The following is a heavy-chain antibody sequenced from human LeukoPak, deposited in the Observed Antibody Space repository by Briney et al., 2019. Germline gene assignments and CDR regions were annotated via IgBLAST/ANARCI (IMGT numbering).Heavy chain of an antibody. V-gene: IGHV4-59*01. CDR2: IYYSGST. J-gene: IGHJ4*02. CDR1: GGSISSYY. CDR3: AREGSQVDY. Sequence: SETLSLTCTVSGGSISSYYWSWIRQPPGKGLEWIGYIYYSGSTNYNPSLKSRVTISVDTSRNQFSLKLSSVTAADTAVYYCAREGSQVDYWGQGTLVTVSS.